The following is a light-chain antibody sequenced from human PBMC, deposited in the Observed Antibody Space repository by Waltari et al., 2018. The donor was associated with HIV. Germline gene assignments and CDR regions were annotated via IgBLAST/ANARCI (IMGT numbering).Light chain of an antibody. Sequence: DIQMTQSLSTLSASVGDRVTLTCRGSQSISNWLAWYQQKPGNAPKLLIYKASTLEGGVPSRFRGSGSGTEFTLTINSLQPDDFATYFCQQYYLSPWTFGQGARV. CDR1: QSISNW. V-gene: IGKV1-5*03. J-gene: IGKJ1*01. CDR2: KAS. CDR3: QQYYLSPWT.